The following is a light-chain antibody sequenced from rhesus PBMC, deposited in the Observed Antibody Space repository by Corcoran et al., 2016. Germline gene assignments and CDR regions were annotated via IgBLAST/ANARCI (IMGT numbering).Light chain of an antibody. CDR2: DVS. CDR1: QSVSSR. Sequence: EIVLTQSPATLSLSPGERATLSCWASQSVSSRLAWYQQKPDQPPRLLFYDVSPRATGIPDRFSGSGSGTDFTLIINSLEPEDFAVYYCQQYGNWPLTFGGGTKVEI. CDR3: QQYGNWPLT. V-gene: IGKV3-42*03. J-gene: IGKJ4*01.